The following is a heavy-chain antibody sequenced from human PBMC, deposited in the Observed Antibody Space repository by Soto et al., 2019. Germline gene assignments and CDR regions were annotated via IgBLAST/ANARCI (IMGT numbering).Heavy chain of an antibody. Sequence: GGSLRLSCAASGFTFSSYSMSWVRQAPGKGLEWISYISSSSSTIYYADSVKGRFTIFRDNAKNSLYLQMNSLRDEDTAVYYCARRDNWNYGFAFDIWGRGTMVTVSS. CDR2: ISSSSSTI. CDR1: GFTFSSYS. J-gene: IGHJ3*02. D-gene: IGHD1-7*01. CDR3: ARRDNWNYGFAFDI. V-gene: IGHV3-48*02.